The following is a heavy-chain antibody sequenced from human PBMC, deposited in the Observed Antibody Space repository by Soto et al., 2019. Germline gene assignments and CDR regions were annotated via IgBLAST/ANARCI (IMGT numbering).Heavy chain of an antibody. CDR1: GFTFSNAW. J-gene: IGHJ4*02. D-gene: IGHD3-9*01. CDR2: IKSKTDGGTT. CDR3: TTMRWDVLRYFDWLPPNDLDY. V-gene: IGHV3-15*07. Sequence: EVQLVESGGGLVKPGGSLRLSCAASGFTFSNAWMNWVRQAPGKGLEWVGRIKSKTDGGTTDYAAPVKGRFTISRDDSKNTLYLQMNSLKTEDTAVYYCTTMRWDVLRYFDWLPPNDLDYWGQGTLVTVSS.